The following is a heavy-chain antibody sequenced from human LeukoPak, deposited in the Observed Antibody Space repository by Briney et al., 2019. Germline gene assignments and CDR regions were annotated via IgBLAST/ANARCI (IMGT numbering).Heavy chain of an antibody. D-gene: IGHD2-15*01. CDR1: VDSVSSNSAA. Sequence: SQTLSLTCAISVDSVSSNSAAWNWIRQSPSRGLEWLGRTYYRSKWYRDYALSVKSRTTINPDTSKNQFSLHLNSVTPEVTAVYYCARGIGPPWGQGTLVTVSS. J-gene: IGHJ5*02. V-gene: IGHV6-1*01. CDR2: TYYRSKWYR. CDR3: ARGIGPP.